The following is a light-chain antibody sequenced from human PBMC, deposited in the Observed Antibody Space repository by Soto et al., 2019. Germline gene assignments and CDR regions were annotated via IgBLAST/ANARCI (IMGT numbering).Light chain of an antibody. V-gene: IGLV2-23*03. CDR3: CSYAGSSTFL. CDR2: ESS. J-gene: IGLJ3*02. Sequence: QSALTQPVSVSASPGQSITISCTGTSSDFGNYNLVSWYQHHPGKAPRLLLYESSKRPSGLSDRFSGYRSGNTASLTISGLQPDDEADYYCCSYAGSSTFLFGGGTKLTVL. CDR1: SSDFGNYNL.